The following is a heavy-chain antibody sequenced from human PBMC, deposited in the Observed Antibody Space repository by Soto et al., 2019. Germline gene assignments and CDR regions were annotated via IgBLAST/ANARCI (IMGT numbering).Heavy chain of an antibody. Sequence: QVQMVESGGGVVQPGTSLRLSCVVTGLTFSGYGMHWVRQAPGKGLEWVADITYDGSSTYYADAVKGRFNVSRDNSKNILYLQMTSLRGDDTAMYYCAKDQMGRGWRTLDSWGQGTLVIVSS. CDR2: ITYDGSST. CDR1: GLTFSGYG. D-gene: IGHD3-10*01. CDR3: AKDQMGRGWRTLDS. J-gene: IGHJ4*02. V-gene: IGHV3-30*18.